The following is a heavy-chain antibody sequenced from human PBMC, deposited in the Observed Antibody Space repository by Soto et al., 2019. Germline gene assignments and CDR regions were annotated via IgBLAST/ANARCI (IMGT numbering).Heavy chain of an antibody. D-gene: IGHD2-8*01. CDR1: GGTFGSYA. V-gene: IGHV1-69*13. J-gene: IGHJ6*02. Sequence: SVKVSCKASGGTFGSYAISWVRQAPGQGLEWMGGIIPIFGTANYAQKFQGRVTITADESTSTAYMELSSLRSEDTAVYYCAREGDGDYSYGMDVWGQGTTVTVSS. CDR3: AREGDGDYSYGMDV. CDR2: IIPIFGTA.